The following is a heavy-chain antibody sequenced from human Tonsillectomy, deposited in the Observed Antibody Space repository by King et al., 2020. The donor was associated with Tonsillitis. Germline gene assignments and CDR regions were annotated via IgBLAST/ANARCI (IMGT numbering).Heavy chain of an antibody. D-gene: IGHD3-10*01. J-gene: IGHJ4*02. Sequence: VQLVQSGGGVVQPGGSLRLSCAASGFTFSSYGMHWVRQAPGKGLEWVAFIRYDGSNKYYADSVKGRFTISRDNSKNTLYLQMNSLRAEDTAVYYCAKGTMPYYYGSGSYNMGDYWGQGTLVTVSS. CDR2: IRYDGSNK. CDR1: GFTFSSYG. V-gene: IGHV3-30*02. CDR3: AKGTMPYYYGSGSYNMGDY.